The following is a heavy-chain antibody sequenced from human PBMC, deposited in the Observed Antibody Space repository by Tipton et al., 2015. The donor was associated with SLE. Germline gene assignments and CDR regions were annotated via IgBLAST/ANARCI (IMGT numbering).Heavy chain of an antibody. CDR3: ARGSRGWTDYFDY. Sequence: SLRLSCAASGFTFSSFWMSWVRQAPGKGLEWVSSIDSSWSYIYYADSLKGRFTISRDNAKNSLYLQMNSLRAEDTAVYYCARGSRGWTDYFDYWGQGTLVTVSS. V-gene: IGHV3-21*01. CDR1: GFTFSSFW. CDR2: IDSSWSYI. D-gene: IGHD6-19*01. J-gene: IGHJ4*02.